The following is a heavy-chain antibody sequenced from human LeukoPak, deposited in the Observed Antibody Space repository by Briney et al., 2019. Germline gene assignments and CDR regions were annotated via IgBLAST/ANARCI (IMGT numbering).Heavy chain of an antibody. D-gene: IGHD5-18*01. CDR3: ARDSSYGRGDFDY. CDR1: GGSISSYY. Sequence: SETLSLTCTVSGGSISSYYWSWIRQPPGKGLEWIGYIYYSGSTNYNPSLKSRITISVDTSKNQFYLKLSSVTAADTAVYYCARDSSYGRGDFDYWGQGTLVTVSS. V-gene: IGHV4-59*01. CDR2: IYYSGST. J-gene: IGHJ4*02.